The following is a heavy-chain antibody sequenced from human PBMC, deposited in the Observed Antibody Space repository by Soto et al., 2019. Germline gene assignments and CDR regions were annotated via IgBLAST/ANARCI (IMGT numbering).Heavy chain of an antibody. D-gene: IGHD2-15*01. Sequence: GASVKVSCKTSGFAFTNSTIRWVRQAPGQRLEWMGWINGGSGHTRYSQNFQARVTITKDTSASSAYMELRSLRSDDTAVYYCARVLTPNWFDPWGQGTLVTVYS. J-gene: IGHJ5*02. CDR2: INGGSGHT. CDR1: GFAFTNST. V-gene: IGHV1-3*01. CDR3: ARVLTPNWFDP.